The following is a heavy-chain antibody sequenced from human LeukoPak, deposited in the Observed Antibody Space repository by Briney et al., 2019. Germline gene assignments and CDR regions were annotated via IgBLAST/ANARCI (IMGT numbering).Heavy chain of an antibody. D-gene: IGHD6-6*01. Sequence: PGGSLRLSCAASGFTFSSYAMSWVRQAPGKGLEWVSAISCSGGSTYYADSVKGRFTISRDNSKNTLYLQMNSLRAEDTAVYYCAKDTSGTRYSSSFYMDVWGKGTTVTVSS. CDR1: GFTFSSYA. V-gene: IGHV3-23*01. CDR3: AKDTSGTRYSSSFYMDV. CDR2: ISCSGGST. J-gene: IGHJ6*03.